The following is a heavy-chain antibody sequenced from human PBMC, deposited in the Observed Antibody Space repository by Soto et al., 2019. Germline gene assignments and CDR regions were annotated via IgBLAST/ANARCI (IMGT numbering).Heavy chain of an antibody. V-gene: IGHV1-2*02. CDR3: ARALVRSVDWIPDNYYYTMDV. J-gene: IGHJ6*02. D-gene: IGHD3-10*01. CDR2: INPNNSDT. CDR1: GHTFTAHY. Sequence: ASVKVSCKASGHTFTAHYIHCVRQAAGQVPEWMGWINPNNSDTNYAQKFQGRVTMTRDTSMRTVYMELSSLRSDDTAVYYCARALVRSVDWIPDNYYYTMDVWGQGTTGTVSS.